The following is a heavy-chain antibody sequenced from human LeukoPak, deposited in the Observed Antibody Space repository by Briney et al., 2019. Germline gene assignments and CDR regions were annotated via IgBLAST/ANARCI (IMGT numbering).Heavy chain of an antibody. CDR1: DDSISSSTYY. Sequence: SETLSLTCIISDDSISSSTYYWGWIRQPPGKGLEWIGYIYYSGSTNYNPSLKSRVTISVDTSKNQFSLKLNSVTAADTAVYYCARAPRGKIGTYYMDLWGKGTTVTISS. CDR3: ARAPRGKIGTYYMDL. J-gene: IGHJ6*03. V-gene: IGHV4-61*05. CDR2: IYYSGST. D-gene: IGHD1-1*01.